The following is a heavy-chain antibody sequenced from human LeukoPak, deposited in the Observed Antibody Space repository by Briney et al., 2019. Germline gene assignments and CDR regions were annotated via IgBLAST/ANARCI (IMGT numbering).Heavy chain of an antibody. V-gene: IGHV3-30*18. CDR1: GFTFSSSG. D-gene: IGHD2-15*01. CDR3: AKEGAYCSGGSCYSGYFDY. Sequence: GGSLRLSCAASGFTFSSSGMHWVRQAPGKGLEWVAVISYDGSNKYYADSVKGRFTISRDNSKNTLYLQMNSLRAEDTAVYYCAKEGAYCSGGSCYSGYFDYWGQGTLVTVSS. CDR2: ISYDGSNK. J-gene: IGHJ4*02.